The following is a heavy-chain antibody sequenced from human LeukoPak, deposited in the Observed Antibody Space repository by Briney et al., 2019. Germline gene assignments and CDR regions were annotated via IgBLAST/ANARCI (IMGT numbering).Heavy chain of an antibody. CDR1: GFTFSNYG. V-gene: IGHV3-21*04. Sequence: GGSLRLSCAASGFTFSNYGMNWVRQAPGKGLEWVSFISSSSSYIYYADSMKGRFTISRDNAKNSLYLQMNSLRAEDTALYYCARFNGDYYRIDYWGQGTLVTVSS. D-gene: IGHD4-17*01. CDR2: ISSSSSYI. J-gene: IGHJ4*02. CDR3: ARFNGDYYRIDY.